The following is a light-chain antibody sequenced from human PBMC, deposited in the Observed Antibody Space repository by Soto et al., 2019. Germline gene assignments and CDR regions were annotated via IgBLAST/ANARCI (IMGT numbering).Light chain of an antibody. J-gene: IGKJ1*01. CDR2: GAS. V-gene: IGKV3-20*01. CDR1: QSVSSSY. Sequence: EIVMTQSPATLSVSPGERATLSCRASQSVSSSYLAWYQQKPGQSPRLLIYGASTRATGIPDRFSGSGSGADFTLTISRLEPGDFAVYFCQQSDSSPPTFGRGTKVDIK. CDR3: QQSDSSPPT.